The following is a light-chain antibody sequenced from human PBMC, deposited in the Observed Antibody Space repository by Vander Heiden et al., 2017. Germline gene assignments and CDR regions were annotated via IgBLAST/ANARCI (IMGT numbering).Light chain of an antibody. V-gene: IGKV3-15*01. CDR2: VAS. CDR1: QSIISN. Sequence: EIVMTKSPATLSVSQGERATLSCRASQSIISNLAWYQQKPVQAPRLIYVASTWATGIPARFSGSGSGTDFTLTISSLQSEDFAVYYCQQYDNWPLTFGQGTKVEIK. J-gene: IGKJ1*01. CDR3: QQYDNWPLT.